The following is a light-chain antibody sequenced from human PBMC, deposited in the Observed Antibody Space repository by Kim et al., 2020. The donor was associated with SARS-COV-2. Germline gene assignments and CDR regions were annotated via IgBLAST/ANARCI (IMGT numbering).Light chain of an antibody. J-gene: IGLJ2*01. CDR2: DVS. CDR3: SSYTSTDTWI. Sequence: QSITFSCTGTNSDLGGYDYVSWYQQHPDKALKLMIYDVSKRPSGVSNRFSGSKSGNTASLTISGLQAEDEADYYCSSYTSTDTWIFGGGTQLTVL. V-gene: IGLV2-14*04. CDR1: NSDLGGYDY.